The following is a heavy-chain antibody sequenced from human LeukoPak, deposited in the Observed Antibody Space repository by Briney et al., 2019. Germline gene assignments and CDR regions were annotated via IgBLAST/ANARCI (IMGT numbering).Heavy chain of an antibody. Sequence: GGSLRLSCAASGFTFSRYSMNWVRQAPGKGLECVSSISSTSTYIYYADSVKGRFTISRDNAKNSLYLQMISLRAEDTAVYYCVRDYYGSGNFDYWGQGTLVTVSS. D-gene: IGHD3-10*01. CDR2: ISSTSTYI. CDR1: GFTFSRYS. J-gene: IGHJ4*02. CDR3: VRDYYGSGNFDY. V-gene: IGHV3-21*01.